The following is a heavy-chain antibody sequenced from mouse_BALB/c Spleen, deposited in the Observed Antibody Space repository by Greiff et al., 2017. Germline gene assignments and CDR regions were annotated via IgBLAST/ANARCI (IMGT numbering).Heavy chain of an antibody. J-gene: IGHJ1*01. CDR3: TRETTATDFDV. Sequence: DVQLVESGGGLVKPGGSLKLSCAASGFTFSSYTMSWVRQTPEKRLEWVATISSGGSYTYYPDSVKGRFTISRDNAKNTLYLQMSSLKSEDTAMYYCTRETTATDFDVWGAGTTVTVSS. V-gene: IGHV5-6-4*01. D-gene: IGHD1-2*01. CDR1: GFTFSSYT. CDR2: ISSGGSYT.